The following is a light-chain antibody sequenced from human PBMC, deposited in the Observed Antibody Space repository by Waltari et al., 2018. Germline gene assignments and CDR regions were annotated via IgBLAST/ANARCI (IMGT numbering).Light chain of an antibody. Sequence: DIQMTQSPSPLSASVGDRVTITCRASHSISTWLAWYQQKPGKAPKLLIYKASTLESGVPSRFSGSGSGTEFTLTISSLQPDDFATYYCQQYNNYSVFGQGTKVEIK. CDR2: KAS. CDR3: QQYNNYSV. CDR1: HSISTW. J-gene: IGKJ1*01. V-gene: IGKV1-5*03.